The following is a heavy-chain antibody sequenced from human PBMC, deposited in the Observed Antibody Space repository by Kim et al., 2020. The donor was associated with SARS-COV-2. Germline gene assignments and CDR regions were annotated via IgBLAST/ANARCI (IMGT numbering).Heavy chain of an antibody. CDR2: ISYDGSNK. Sequence: GGSLRLSCAASGFTFSSYGMHWVRQAPGKGLEWVAVISYDGSNKYYADSVKGRFTISRDNSKNTLYLQMNSLRAEDTAVYYCAKMPERYCSSTSCYKGYYYMDVWGKGTTVTVSS. J-gene: IGHJ6*03. V-gene: IGHV3-30*18. CDR3: AKMPERYCSSTSCYKGYYYMDV. CDR1: GFTFSSYG. D-gene: IGHD2-2*02.